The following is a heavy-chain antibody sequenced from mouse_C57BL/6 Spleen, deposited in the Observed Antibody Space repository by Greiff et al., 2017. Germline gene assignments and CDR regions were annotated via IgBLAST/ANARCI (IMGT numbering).Heavy chain of an antibody. CDR2: IDPSDSYT. CDR3: ARAGYGSSYDYAMDY. J-gene: IGHJ4*01. CDR1: GYTFTSYW. V-gene: IGHV1-59*01. Sequence: VQLQQPGAELVRPGTSVKLSCKASGYTFTSYWMHWVKQRPGQGLEWIGVIDPSDSYTNYQQKFKGKATLTVDTSYSTAYMQLSSLTSEDSAVYYCARAGYGSSYDYAMDYWGQGTSVTVSS. D-gene: IGHD1-1*01.